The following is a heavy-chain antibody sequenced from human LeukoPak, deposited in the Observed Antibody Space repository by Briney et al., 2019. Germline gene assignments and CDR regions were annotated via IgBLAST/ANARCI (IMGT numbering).Heavy chain of an antibody. J-gene: IGHJ6*02. CDR2: ISSSSSYI. CDR1: GFTFSSYS. CDR3: AREEPTYYDFWSGYGMDV. V-gene: IGHV3-21*01. D-gene: IGHD3-3*01. Sequence: PGGSLRLSCAASGFTFSSYSMNWVRQAPGKGLEWVSSISSSSSYIYYADSVKGRFTISRDNAKNSLYLQMNSLRAEDTAVYYCAREEPTYYDFWSGYGMDVWGQGTTVTVSS.